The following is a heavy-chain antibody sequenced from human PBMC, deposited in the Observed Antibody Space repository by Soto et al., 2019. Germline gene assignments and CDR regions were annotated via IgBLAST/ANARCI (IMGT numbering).Heavy chain of an antibody. CDR1: GYTFTSYY. Sequence: SVKVSCKASGYTFTSYYMQWVRQARGQRLEWIGWIVVGSGNTNYAQKFQERVTITRDMSTSTAYMELSSLRSEDTAVYYCAAEGGVTAMVTYPGNYYYYGMDVWGQGTTVTVSS. CDR2: IVVGSGNT. CDR3: AAEGGVTAMVTYPGNYYYYGMDV. J-gene: IGHJ6*02. V-gene: IGHV1-58*02. D-gene: IGHD5-18*01.